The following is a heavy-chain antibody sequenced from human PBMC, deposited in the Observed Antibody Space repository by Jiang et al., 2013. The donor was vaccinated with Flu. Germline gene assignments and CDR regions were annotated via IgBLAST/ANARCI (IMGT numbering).Heavy chain of an antibody. Sequence: KKPGASVKVSCKASGYTFTSYGISWVRQAPGQGLEWMGWISAYNGNTNYAQKLQGRVTMTTDTSTSTAYMELRSLRSDDTAVYYCARHDSSGYYYSTTPHLEFDYWGQGTLVTVSS. CDR1: GYTFTSYG. J-gene: IGHJ4*02. V-gene: IGHV1-18*01. D-gene: IGHD3-22*01. CDR2: ISAYNGNT. CDR3: ARHDSSGYYYSTTPHLEFDY.